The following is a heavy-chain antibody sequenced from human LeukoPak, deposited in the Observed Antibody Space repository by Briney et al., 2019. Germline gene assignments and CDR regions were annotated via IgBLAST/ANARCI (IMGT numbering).Heavy chain of an antibody. J-gene: IGHJ6*02. CDR1: GGTFSSYT. D-gene: IGHD1-14*01. CDR3: ARILTPGYYGMDV. Sequence: ASVKVSCKASGGTFSSYTISWVRQAPGQGLEWMGRIIPILGIANYAQKFQGRVKITADKSTSTAYMELSSLRSEDTAVYYCARILTPGYYGMDVWGQGTTVTVSS. CDR2: IIPILGIA. V-gene: IGHV1-69*02.